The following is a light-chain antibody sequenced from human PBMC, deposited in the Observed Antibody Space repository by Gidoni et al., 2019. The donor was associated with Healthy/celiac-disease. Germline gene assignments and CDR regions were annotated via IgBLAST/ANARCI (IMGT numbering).Light chain of an antibody. Sequence: AVQMTQSPSSLSASVGDRVTITCRASQGIRNDLGWYQQKPGKAPKLLIYAASSLQSGVPSRFSGSGSGTDFPLTISSLQPEDFATYYCLQDYNYPPTFGGGTKVEIK. CDR2: AAS. V-gene: IGKV1-6*01. CDR1: QGIRND. CDR3: LQDYNYPPT. J-gene: IGKJ4*01.